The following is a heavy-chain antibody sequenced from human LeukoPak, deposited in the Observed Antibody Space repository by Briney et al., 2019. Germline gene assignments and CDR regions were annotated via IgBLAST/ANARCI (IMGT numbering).Heavy chain of an antibody. D-gene: IGHD6-13*01. CDR1: GYTFIGYG. CDR3: ARVGRTRAAYSSSWTPREYFDY. CDR2: ISAYKGDT. Sequence: ASVKVSCKASGYTFIGYGITWVRQAPGQGLEWMGWISAYKGDTNYAQKLQGRVTMTTDTSTSTAYMELRSLRSDDTAVYYCARVGRTRAAYSSSWTPREYFDYWGQGTPVTVSS. V-gene: IGHV1-18*01. J-gene: IGHJ4*02.